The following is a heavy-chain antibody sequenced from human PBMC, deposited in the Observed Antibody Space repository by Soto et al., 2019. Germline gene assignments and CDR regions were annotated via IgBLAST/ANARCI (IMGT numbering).Heavy chain of an antibody. CDR2: IDWDDDK. CDR1: GFSLSSKGMR. V-gene: IGHV2-70*04. CDR3: ARSQGGFTVATYFFDY. D-gene: IGHD4-17*01. Sequence: ESGPTLVNPTQTLTLTCTFSGFSLSSKGMRVSWIRQPPGKALEWLARIDWDDDKFYSPSLRTRLTISKDTSKNQVVLTMTNVDPKDTATYHCARSQGGFTVATYFFDYWGQGTLVTRLL. J-gene: IGHJ4*02.